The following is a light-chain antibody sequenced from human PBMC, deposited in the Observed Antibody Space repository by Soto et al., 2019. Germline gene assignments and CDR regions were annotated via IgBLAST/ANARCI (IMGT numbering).Light chain of an antibody. CDR3: QHYNSYPIT. Sequence: IQMTQSPSTLSASVGDRVTITCRASQSISGSLAWYQQKPGKAPKLLIYKASSLESGVPSRFRGSGSGTEFTLTISSLQPDDFATYYCQHYNSYPITFGQGTRLEIK. CDR1: QSISGS. J-gene: IGKJ5*01. CDR2: KAS. V-gene: IGKV1-5*03.